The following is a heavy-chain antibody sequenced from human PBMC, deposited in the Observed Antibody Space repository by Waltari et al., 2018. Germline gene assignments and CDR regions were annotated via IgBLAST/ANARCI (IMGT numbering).Heavy chain of an antibody. Sequence: EVQLVESGGGLVQPWGSLRLSCAASGFTLSNYWMSWVRQAPGKGLEWVAIIMTDGREEYYVDSVRGRFTISRDNAKNSLYLQMNSLRPEDTAVYYCVRDQWFAFDIWGQGTMVTVSS. CDR2: IMTDGREE. V-gene: IGHV3-7*01. CDR1: GFTLSNYW. D-gene: IGHD3-22*01. CDR3: VRDQWFAFDI. J-gene: IGHJ3*02.